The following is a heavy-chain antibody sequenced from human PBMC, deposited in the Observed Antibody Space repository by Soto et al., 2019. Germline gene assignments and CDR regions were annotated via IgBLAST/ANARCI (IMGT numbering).Heavy chain of an antibody. Sequence: SETLSLPCAVFGGSFSGYYWSWIRQPPGKGLEWIGEINHSGSTNYNPSLKSRVTISVDTSKNQFSLKLSSVTAADTAVYYCAMGLFCSSTSCPDYWGQGTLVTVSS. CDR2: INHSGST. CDR1: GGSFSGYY. V-gene: IGHV4-34*01. D-gene: IGHD2-2*01. CDR3: AMGLFCSSTSCPDY. J-gene: IGHJ4*02.